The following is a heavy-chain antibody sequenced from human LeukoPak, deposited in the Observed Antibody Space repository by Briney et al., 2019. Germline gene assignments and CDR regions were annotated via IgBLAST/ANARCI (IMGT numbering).Heavy chain of an antibody. V-gene: IGHV4-38-2*02. CDR1: GYSISSGYY. CDR2: IYHSGST. J-gene: IGHJ4*02. Sequence: PSETLSLTCTVSGYSISSGYYWGWIRQPPGKGLEWIGSIYHSGSTYYNPSLKSRVTISVDTSKNQFSLKLSSVTAADTAVYYCARAAAGPDYWGQGTLVTVSS. CDR3: ARAAAGPDY. D-gene: IGHD6-13*01.